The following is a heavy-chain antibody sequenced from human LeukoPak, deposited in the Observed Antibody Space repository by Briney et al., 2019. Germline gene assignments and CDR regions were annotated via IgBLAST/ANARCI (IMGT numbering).Heavy chain of an antibody. D-gene: IGHD3-16*01. V-gene: IGHV3-7*01. CDR3: ARSGSFWGSYYFDY. CDR1: GFTFSRDW. Sequence: GGSLRLSCAASGFTFSRDWMTLVRQAPGKGLEWVANIKQDGSEKYYVDSVKGRFTISRDNAKNSLYLQMNSLRAEDTAVYYCARSGSFWGSYYFDYWGQGTLVTVSS. J-gene: IGHJ4*02. CDR2: IKQDGSEK.